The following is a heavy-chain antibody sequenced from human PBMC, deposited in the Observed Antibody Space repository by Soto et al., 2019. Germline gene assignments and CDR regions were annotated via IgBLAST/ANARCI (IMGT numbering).Heavy chain of an antibody. D-gene: IGHD4-17*01. V-gene: IGHV4-39*01. Sequence: SETLSLTCTVSGGSVTNSSYYWGWIRQSPGKGLEWIGSVYYRGRSYSKSSVKSRVTISVDTPKNRFSLSLNSVTASDTAVYFCVSQRTTVPTQAYFDYWGPGALVTVSS. J-gene: IGHJ4*02. CDR3: VSQRTTVPTQAYFDY. CDR2: VYYRGRS. CDR1: GGSVTNSSYY.